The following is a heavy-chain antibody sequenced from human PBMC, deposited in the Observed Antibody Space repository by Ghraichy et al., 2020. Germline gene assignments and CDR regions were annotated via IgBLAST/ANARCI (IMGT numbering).Heavy chain of an antibody. D-gene: IGHD6-19*01. CDR1: GFPLRNYA. Sequence: GGSLRLSCAVSGFPLRNYAITWVRQTSRKGLEWVSAISGSGTSNYHADSVKGRFTVSRDNSKNIVYLEMSSLRADDAVLYYCARSSWAAGQLGYLDYWGQGTVVTVST. V-gene: IGHV3-23*01. J-gene: IGHJ4*02. CDR3: ARSSWAAGQLGYLDY. CDR2: ISGSGTSN.